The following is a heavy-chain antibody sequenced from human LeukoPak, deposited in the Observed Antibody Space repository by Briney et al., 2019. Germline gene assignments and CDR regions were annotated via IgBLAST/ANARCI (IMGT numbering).Heavy chain of an antibody. V-gene: IGHV4-61*02. CDR1: GGSISSGSYY. CDR2: IYTSGST. Sequence: SETLSLTCTVSGGSISSGSYYWSWIRQPAGKGLEWIGRIYTSGSTNYNPSLKSRVTISVDTSKNQFSLKLSSVTAADTAVYYCARVGVVPAAIVYWGQGTLVTVSS. D-gene: IGHD2-2*02. CDR3: ARVGVVPAAIVY. J-gene: IGHJ4*02.